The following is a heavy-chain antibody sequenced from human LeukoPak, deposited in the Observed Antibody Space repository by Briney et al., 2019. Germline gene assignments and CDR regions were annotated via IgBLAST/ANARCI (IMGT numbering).Heavy chain of an antibody. V-gene: IGHV3-21*01. Sequence: GGSLRLSCAASGFTFSSYSMNWVRQAPGKGLEWVSSISSSSSYIYYADSVKGRFTISRDNAKNSLYLQMNSLRAEDTAVYYCAKELRPFDYYYYMDVWGKGTTVTVSS. J-gene: IGHJ6*03. CDR3: AKELRPFDYYYYMDV. CDR2: ISSSSSYI. CDR1: GFTFSSYS.